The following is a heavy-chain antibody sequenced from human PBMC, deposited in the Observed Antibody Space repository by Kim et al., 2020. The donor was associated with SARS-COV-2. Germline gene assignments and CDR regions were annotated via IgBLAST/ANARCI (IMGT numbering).Heavy chain of an antibody. D-gene: IGHD3-16*01. J-gene: IGHJ3*01. Sequence: GGSLRLSCAVSGFTFGDYAMHWVRQAPGKGLEWVSVISWSGASTYYADSVKGRFTISRDNSENTLYLQMNSLRAEDTAMYYCAKDVGRTVEGALDYWGQGTLVTVSS. CDR1: GFTFGDYA. CDR2: ISWSGAST. V-gene: IGHV3-43*02. CDR3: AKDVGRTVEGALDY.